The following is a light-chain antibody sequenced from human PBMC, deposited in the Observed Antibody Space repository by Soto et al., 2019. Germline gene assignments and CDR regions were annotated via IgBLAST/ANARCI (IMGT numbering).Light chain of an antibody. CDR3: QQSYSTPST. Sequence: DIQMTQSPSSLSASVGDRVTITCRASQSISSYLNWYQQKPGKAPKLLIYAASSLHTGVPSRFSGLGAGTDFALTISFLQPEDFATYYCQQSYSTPSTFGQGTKVEIK. CDR1: QSISSY. J-gene: IGKJ2*01. V-gene: IGKV1-39*01. CDR2: AAS.